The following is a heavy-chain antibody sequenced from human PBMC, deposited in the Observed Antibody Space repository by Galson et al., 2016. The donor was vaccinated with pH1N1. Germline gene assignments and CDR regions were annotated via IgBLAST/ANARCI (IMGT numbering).Heavy chain of an antibody. Sequence: SLRLSCAASGITFSNSAMSWVRQAPGKGLEWISVISGSGSNTYYADSVKGRFTISRDNSKYTLFLQMNSLRVEDTAVYYCAKDRDGDYTGGDAFDIWGQGTMVTVSS. CDR2: ISGSGSNT. V-gene: IGHV3-23*01. J-gene: IGHJ3*02. CDR1: GITFSNSA. D-gene: IGHD4-17*01. CDR3: AKDRDGDYTGGDAFDI.